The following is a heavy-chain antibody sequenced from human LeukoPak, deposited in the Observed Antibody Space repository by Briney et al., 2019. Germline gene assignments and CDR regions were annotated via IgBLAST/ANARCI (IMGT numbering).Heavy chain of an antibody. D-gene: IGHD1-14*01. Sequence: PSETLSLTCAVYGGSFSGYYWSWIRQPPGKGLEWIGEINHSGSTNYNPSLKSRVTISVDTSKNQFSLKLSSVTAADTAVYYCARGGRASQRWFDPWGQGTLVTVSP. CDR2: INHSGST. V-gene: IGHV4-34*01. J-gene: IGHJ5*02. CDR1: GGSFSGYY. CDR3: ARGGRASQRWFDP.